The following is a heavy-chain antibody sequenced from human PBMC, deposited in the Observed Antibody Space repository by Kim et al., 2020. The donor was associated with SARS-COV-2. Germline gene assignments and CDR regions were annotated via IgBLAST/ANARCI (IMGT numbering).Heavy chain of an antibody. CDR3: ARSSYGSGRFFDY. CDR1: GYSFSNYW. CDR2: FYPANSDS. D-gene: IGHD3-10*01. V-gene: IGHV5-51*01. J-gene: IGHJ4*02. Sequence: GESLKISCKGSGYSFSNYWFGWVRQMPGRGLEWMGIFYPANSDSRYSPSFQGQVTISADKSASTAYLQWSSLKASDSAMYYCARSSYGSGRFFDYWGQGTLVIVSS.